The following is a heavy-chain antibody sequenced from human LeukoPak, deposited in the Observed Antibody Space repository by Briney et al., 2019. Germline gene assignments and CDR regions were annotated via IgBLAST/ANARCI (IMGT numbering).Heavy chain of an antibody. Sequence: SETLSLTCAVSGYSISRGYHWGWIRQPPGKGLEWIGSIHHSGNTYYNSSLKSRVTISVDTSKNQFSLKVNSVTAADTAVYYCARVDWNPDHWGQGTLVAVSS. CDR3: ARVDWNPDH. CDR1: GYSISRGYH. CDR2: IHHSGNT. V-gene: IGHV4-38-2*01. D-gene: IGHD1-1*01. J-gene: IGHJ4*02.